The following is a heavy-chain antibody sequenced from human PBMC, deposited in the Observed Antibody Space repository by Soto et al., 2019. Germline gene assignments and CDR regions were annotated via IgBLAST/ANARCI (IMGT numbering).Heavy chain of an antibody. CDR1: GYTFTSYA. V-gene: IGHV1-3*01. CDR2: INAGNGNT. J-gene: IGHJ4*02. CDR3: ATLLYYDDSSGYYGRPFFDY. Sequence: ASVKVSCKASGYTFTSYAMHWVRQAPGQRLEWMGWINAGNGNTKYSQKFQGRVTITRDTSASTAYMELSSLRSEDTAVYYCATLLYYDDSSGYYGRPFFDYWGQGTPVTVSS. D-gene: IGHD3-22*01.